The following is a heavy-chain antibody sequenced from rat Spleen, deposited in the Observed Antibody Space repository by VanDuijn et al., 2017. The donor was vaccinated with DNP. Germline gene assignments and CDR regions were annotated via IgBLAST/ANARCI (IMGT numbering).Heavy chain of an antibody. V-gene: IGHV5-22*01. CDR1: GFTFSDYY. Sequence: EVQLVASGGGFVQPGRSLKLSCAASGFTFSDYYMAWVRQTPTKGLEWVAYIRYDGYSTYFGDSVKGRFTISRDNARNTLYLQMDSLRSEDTATYYCARRLYYTSYIYNDGGPMDAWGQGTSVTVSS. D-gene: IGHD1-2*01. CDR3: ARRLYYTSYIYNDGGPMDA. J-gene: IGHJ4*01. CDR2: IRYDGYST.